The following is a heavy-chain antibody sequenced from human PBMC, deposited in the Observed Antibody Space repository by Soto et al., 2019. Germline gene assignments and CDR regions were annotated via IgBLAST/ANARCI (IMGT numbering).Heavy chain of an antibody. CDR2: ISSSSSYI. CDR1: GFTFSRYS. V-gene: IGHV3-21*02. CDR3: ARDVSYCSGGSCYATYAFDV. D-gene: IGHD2-15*01. J-gene: IGHJ3*01. Sequence: VQLVESGGGLVRPGGSLRLSCAASGFTFSRYSMNWVRQAPGKGLEWVSSISSSSSYIYYADSVKGRFTISRDNAKNSVYLEMKSLRAEDTAVFYCARDVSYCSGGSCYATYAFDVWGQGTTVTVSS.